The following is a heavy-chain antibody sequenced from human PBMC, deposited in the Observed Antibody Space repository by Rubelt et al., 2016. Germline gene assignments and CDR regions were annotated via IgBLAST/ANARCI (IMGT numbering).Heavy chain of an antibody. CDR1: GFSFSALW. J-gene: IGHJ6*02. Sequence: LFLAGGGLVQPGGSLRLSCAASGFSFSALWMHWVRQTPGKGLVWVSADNAGGDATYYADSVTGRFTISRDISRNTMFLQMSSLRAEDTAVYHCRTGAGRHFSGMDVWGPGITVTVSS. CDR2: DNAGGDAT. V-gene: IGHV3-23*01. CDR3: RTGAGRHFSGMDV. D-gene: IGHD1-14*01.